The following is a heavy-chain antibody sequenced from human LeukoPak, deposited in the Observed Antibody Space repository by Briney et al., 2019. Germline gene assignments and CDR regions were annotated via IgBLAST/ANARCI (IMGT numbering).Heavy chain of an antibody. Sequence: QPGGSLRLSCAASGFTVSSDRMAWVRQAPGKGLEEVSIVHRDGTRYYADSVKGRLTISRDNSKNTLYLQMNSLRVEDTAVYYCVRVARWFGEPDFYYGMDVWGQGTTVTVSS. V-gene: IGHV3-66*01. CDR2: VHRDGTR. J-gene: IGHJ6*02. CDR3: VRVARWFGEPDFYYGMDV. D-gene: IGHD3-10*01. CDR1: GFTVSSDR.